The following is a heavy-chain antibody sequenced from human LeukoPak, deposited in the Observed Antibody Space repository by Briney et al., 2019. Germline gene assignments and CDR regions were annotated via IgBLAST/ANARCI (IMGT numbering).Heavy chain of an antibody. D-gene: IGHD3-16*01. Sequence: GGSLRLSCAASGVTFSSYSMNWVRQAPGKGLEWVSSISSRSTYIYYADSVKGRFTISRDNAKNSLYLQMNSLRAEDTAVYFCAKSTRAVMAMMDVWGKGTTVTVSS. CDR3: AKSTRAVMAMMDV. CDR1: GVTFSSYS. J-gene: IGHJ6*04. CDR2: ISSRSTYI. V-gene: IGHV3-21*01.